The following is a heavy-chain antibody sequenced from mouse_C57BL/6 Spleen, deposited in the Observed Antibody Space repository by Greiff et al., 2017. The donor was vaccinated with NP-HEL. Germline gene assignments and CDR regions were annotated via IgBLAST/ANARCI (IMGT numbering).Heavy chain of an antibody. V-gene: IGHV1-4*01. D-gene: IGHD2-5*01. CDR3: ARDSNYAFDY. Sequence: VKLMESGAELARPGASVKMSCKASGYTFTSYTMHWVKQRPGQGLEWIGYINPSSGYTKYNQKFKDKATLTADKSSSTAYMQLSSLTSEDSAVYYCARDSNYAFDYWGQGTTLTVSS. J-gene: IGHJ2*01. CDR1: GYTFTSYT. CDR2: INPSSGYT.